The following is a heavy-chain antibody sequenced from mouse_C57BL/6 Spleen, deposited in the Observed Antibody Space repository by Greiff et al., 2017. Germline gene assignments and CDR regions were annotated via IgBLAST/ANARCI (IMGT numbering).Heavy chain of an antibody. V-gene: IGHV1-59*01. J-gene: IGHJ2*01. CDR3: ARGTYDGYLDY. D-gene: IGHD2-3*01. CDR1: GYTFPSYW. CDR2: IDPSDSYT. Sequence: QVQLQQPGAERVRPGTSVKLSCKASGYTFPSYWMHWVKQRPGQGLEWIGVIDPSDSYTNYNQKFKGKATLTVDTSSSTAYMQLSSLTSEDSAVYYCARGTYDGYLDYWGQGTTLTVSS.